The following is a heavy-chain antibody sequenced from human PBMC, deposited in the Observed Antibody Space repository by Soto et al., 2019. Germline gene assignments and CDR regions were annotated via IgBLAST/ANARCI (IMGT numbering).Heavy chain of an antibody. CDR3: AKLRGSSQPPY. CDR2: ISGGGGGT. J-gene: IGHJ4*02. V-gene: IGHV3-23*01. Sequence: SGGSLRLSCAASGFTFSSYAMSWVRQAPGRGLEWVSAISGGGGGTYCADSVKDRFTISRDNSKNTLYLQMNSLRAEDTAVYYCAKLRGSSQPPYWGQGTLVTVSS. CDR1: GFTFSSYA. D-gene: IGHD6-19*01.